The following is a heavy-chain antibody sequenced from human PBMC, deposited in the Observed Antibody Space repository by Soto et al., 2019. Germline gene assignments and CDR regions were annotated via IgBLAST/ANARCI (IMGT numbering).Heavy chain of an antibody. D-gene: IGHD4-4*01. V-gene: IGHV1-18*01. CDR3: ARDDYTEYSSYYYYYMDV. CDR2: ISGYSGNT. J-gene: IGHJ6*03. CDR1: GYTFTNYG. Sequence: QVQLVHSGGEVKKPGASVKVSCKASGYTFTNYGISWVRQAPGQGLEWMGWISGYSGNTQYADKVEGRDTMTTATSASTVYMELRSLGSDDTAVYYCARDDYTEYSSYYYYYMDVWGEGTTVTVSS.